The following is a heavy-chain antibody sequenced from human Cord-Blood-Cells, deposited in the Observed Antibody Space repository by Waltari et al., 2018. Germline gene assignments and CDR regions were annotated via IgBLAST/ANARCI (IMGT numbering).Heavy chain of an antibody. CDR1: VYTFTGYY. J-gene: IGHJ1*01. Sequence: QVQLVQSGAEGKKPGASVKVSCKASVYTFTGYYIHWVRQAPGQGLEWMGWINPNSGGTNYAQKFQGRVTMTRDTSISTAYMELSRLRSDDTAVYYCARVGLDCSSTSCYEYFQHWGQGTLVTVSS. D-gene: IGHD2-2*01. CDR2: INPNSGGT. V-gene: IGHV1-2*02. CDR3: ARVGLDCSSTSCYEYFQH.